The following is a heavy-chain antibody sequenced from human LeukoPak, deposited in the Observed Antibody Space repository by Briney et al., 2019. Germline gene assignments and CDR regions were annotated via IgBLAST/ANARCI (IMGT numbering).Heavy chain of an antibody. CDR3: VRFVLYSPDY. Sequence: PGGSLRLSCAASGFTFSSYAMSWVRQAPGKGLEWVANIKYDESEKYYVDSVKGRFTISRDNAMNSVYLQMNSLRAEDTAVYYCVRFVLYSPDYWGQGTLATVSS. J-gene: IGHJ4*02. CDR1: GFTFSSYA. V-gene: IGHV3-7*01. CDR2: IKYDESEK. D-gene: IGHD2-15*01.